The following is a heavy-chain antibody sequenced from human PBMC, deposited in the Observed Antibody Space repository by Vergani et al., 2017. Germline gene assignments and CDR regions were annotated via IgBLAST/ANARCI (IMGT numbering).Heavy chain of an antibody. J-gene: IGHJ6*03. V-gene: IGHV4-34*01. Sequence: QVQLQQWGAGLLKPSETLSLTCAVYGGSFSGYYWSWIRQPPGKGLEWIGEINPSGSTNYHPSLKSRGTISVDTSKNQISLKLSSVTAADTAVYYCARGRGSRLYYYYMDVWGKGTTVTVSS. CDR1: GGSFSGYY. CDR3: ARGRGSRLYYYYMDV. CDR2: INPSGST. D-gene: IGHD2-2*01.